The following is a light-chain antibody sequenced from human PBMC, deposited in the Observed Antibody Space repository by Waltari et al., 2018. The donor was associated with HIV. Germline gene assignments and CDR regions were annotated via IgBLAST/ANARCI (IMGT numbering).Light chain of an antibody. CDR3: SAWDSSLSAWV. CDR1: SNNVGYQN. J-gene: IGLJ3*02. CDR2: RND. Sequence: QAGLTQPPPVSKGLRQTATLTCTGNSNNVGYQNAAWLQPHQGHPPKLLSYRNDNRPSGISERLSASRSGNTASLTITGLQPEDEADYYCSAWDSSLSAWVFGGGTKLTVL. V-gene: IGLV10-54*01.